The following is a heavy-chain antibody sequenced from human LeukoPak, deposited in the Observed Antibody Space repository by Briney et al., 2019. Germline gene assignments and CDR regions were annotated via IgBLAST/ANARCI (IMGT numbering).Heavy chain of an antibody. CDR2: IYYSGSA. Sequence: PSETLSLTCTVSGGSVSSGSYYWSWIRQPPGKGLEWIGYIYYSGSANYNPSLKSRVTISVDTSKNQFSLKLASVSAADTAVYYCARGGTQLTSPVWGQGTLVTVSS. CDR1: GGSVSSGSYY. D-gene: IGHD4/OR15-4a*01. J-gene: IGHJ4*02. V-gene: IGHV4-61*01. CDR3: ARGGTQLTSPV.